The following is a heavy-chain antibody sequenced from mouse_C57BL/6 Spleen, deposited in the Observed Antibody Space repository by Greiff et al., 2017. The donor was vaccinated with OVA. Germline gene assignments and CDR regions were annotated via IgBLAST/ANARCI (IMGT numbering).Heavy chain of an antibody. D-gene: IGHD1-1*01. CDR1: GYTFTSYW. Sequence: VQLQQPGAELVKPGASVKMSCKASGYTFTSYWITWVKQRPGQGLEWIGDIYPGSGSTNYNEKFKSKATLTVDTSSSTAYMQLSSLTSEDSAVYDCERCDSSSLYYAMDYRGQGTSVTVSS. CDR2: IYPGSGST. V-gene: IGHV1-55*01. CDR3: ERCDSSSLYYAMDY. J-gene: IGHJ4*01.